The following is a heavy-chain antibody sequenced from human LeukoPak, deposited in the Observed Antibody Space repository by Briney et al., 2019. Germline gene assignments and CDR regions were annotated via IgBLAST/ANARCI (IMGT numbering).Heavy chain of an antibody. CDR2: IIPILGIA. V-gene: IGHV1-69*04. Sequence: ASVKVSCKASGGTFSSYAISWVRQAPGQGLEWMGRIIPILGIANYAQKFQGRVTITADKSTSTAYMELSSLRSEDTAVYCCARGSSRAPYYFDYWGQGTLVTVSS. CDR1: GGTFSSYA. J-gene: IGHJ4*02. CDR3: ARGSSRAPYYFDY. D-gene: IGHD6-13*01.